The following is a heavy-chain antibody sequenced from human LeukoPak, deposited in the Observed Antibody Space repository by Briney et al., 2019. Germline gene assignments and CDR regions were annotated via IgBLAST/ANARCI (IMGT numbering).Heavy chain of an antibody. CDR2: IHHSGST. Sequence: SETLSLTCAVYGGSFSGYYWSWIRQPPGKGLEWIGAIHHSGSTNYNPSLKSRVTISLDTSKNLFSLKLSSVTAADTAVYYCARERGRPIFGVVKHWFDPWGQGNLVTVSS. J-gene: IGHJ5*02. V-gene: IGHV4-34*01. CDR1: GGSFSGYY. CDR3: ARERGRPIFGVVKHWFDP. D-gene: IGHD3-3*01.